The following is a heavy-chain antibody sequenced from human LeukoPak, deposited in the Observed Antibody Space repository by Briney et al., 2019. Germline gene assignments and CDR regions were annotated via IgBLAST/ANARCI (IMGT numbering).Heavy chain of an antibody. V-gene: IGHV3-48*02. Sequence: GGSLRLSCAASGFTFSSYSMNWVRQAPGKGLEWVSYINNFGNTIFYAESVKGRFTISRDDAKNSLYLQMNSLRDEDTAVYYCARGGGYYYDSSDYYREEYFQHWGQGTLVTVSS. CDR2: INNFGNTI. CDR3: ARGGGYYYDSSDYYREEYFQH. D-gene: IGHD3-22*01. CDR1: GFTFSSYS. J-gene: IGHJ1*01.